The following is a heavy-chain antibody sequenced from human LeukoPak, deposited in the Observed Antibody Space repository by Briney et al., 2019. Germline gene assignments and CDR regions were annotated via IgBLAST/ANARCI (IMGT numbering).Heavy chain of an antibody. D-gene: IGHD3-22*01. CDR3: ARDGGLKYYYDSSGYLAYFDY. J-gene: IGHJ4*02. CDR2: IKQDGSEK. CDR1: GFTFSSYW. V-gene: IGHV3-7*01. Sequence: SGGSLRLSCAASGFTFSSYWMSWVRQAPGKGLEWVANIKQDGSEKYYVDSVKGRFTISRDNAKNSLYLQMNSLRAEDTAVYYCARDGGLKYYYDSSGYLAYFDYWGQGTLVNVSS.